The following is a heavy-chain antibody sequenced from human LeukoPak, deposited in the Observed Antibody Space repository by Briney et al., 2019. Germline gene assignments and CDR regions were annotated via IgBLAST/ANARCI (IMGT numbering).Heavy chain of an antibody. D-gene: IGHD1-26*01. CDR3: ARYSGSYFDPFGTYGMDV. Sequence: GGSLRLSCAASGFTFSSYSMNWVRQAPGKGLEWVSSIGSSSSYIYYADSVKGRFTISRDNAKNSLYLQMNSLRAEDTAVYYCARYSGSYFDPFGTYGMDVWGQGTTVTVSS. CDR1: GFTFSSYS. CDR2: IGSSSSYI. J-gene: IGHJ6*02. V-gene: IGHV3-21*01.